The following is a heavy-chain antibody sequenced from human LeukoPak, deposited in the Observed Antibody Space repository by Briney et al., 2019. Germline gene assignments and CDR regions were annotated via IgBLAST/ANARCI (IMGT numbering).Heavy chain of an antibody. V-gene: IGHV1-2*02. CDR1: GFTFTGYY. J-gene: IGHJ4*02. Sequence: ASVKVSCKASGFTFTGYYMHWVRQAPGQGLEWMGWINPNSGDTKYAQNFQGRVTMTRDTSISTGYMGLSSLRSDDTAVYFCARGRTGGWYDYWGQGTLVTVSS. CDR3: ARGRTGGWYDY. D-gene: IGHD6-19*01. CDR2: INPNSGDT.